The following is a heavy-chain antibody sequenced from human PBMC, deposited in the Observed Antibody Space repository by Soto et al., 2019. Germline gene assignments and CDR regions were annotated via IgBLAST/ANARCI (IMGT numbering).Heavy chain of an antibody. CDR3: ARPAIEENRLKWYNWFDP. D-gene: IGHD2-15*01. CDR1: GYTFTSYD. J-gene: IGHJ5*02. Sequence: ASVKVSCKASGYTFTSYDINWVRQATGQGLEWMGWMNPNSGNTGYAQKFQGRVTMTRNTSISTVYMELSSLRSEDTAMYYCARPAIEENRLKWYNWFDPWGQGTLVTVSS. V-gene: IGHV1-8*01. CDR2: MNPNSGNT.